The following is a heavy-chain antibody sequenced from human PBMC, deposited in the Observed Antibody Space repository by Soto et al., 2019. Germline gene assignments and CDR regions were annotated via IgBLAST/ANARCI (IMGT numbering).Heavy chain of an antibody. V-gene: IGHV3-23*01. CDR2: IRASGIST. CDR1: GFTFSSYA. CDR3: AKDFRDIEVVIPPNFY. J-gene: IGHJ4*02. Sequence: PGGSLRLSCATSGFTFSSYAMSWVRQAPGKGLEWVSTIRASGISTYFADSVKGRFTISRDSSKKTLYLQIHSLRAEDTAVYYCAKDFRDIEVVIPPNFYWGQGTQVTGSS. D-gene: IGHD2-15*01.